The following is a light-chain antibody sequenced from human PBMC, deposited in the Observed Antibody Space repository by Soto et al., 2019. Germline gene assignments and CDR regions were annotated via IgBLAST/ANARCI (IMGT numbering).Light chain of an antibody. Sequence: QSALTQPASVSGSPGQSITISCTGTSSDVGGYDYVSWYQQHPGKAPKLMIYDVSNRPSGVSNRFSGSKSGNTASLTISGPQAEDEAGSYCSSYTSSSTVVFGGGTKLTVL. CDR2: DVS. CDR1: SSDVGGYDY. CDR3: SSYTSSSTVV. V-gene: IGLV2-14*01. J-gene: IGLJ2*01.